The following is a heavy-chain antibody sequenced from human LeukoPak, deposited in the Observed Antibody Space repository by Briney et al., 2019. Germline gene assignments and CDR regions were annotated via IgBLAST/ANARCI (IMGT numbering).Heavy chain of an antibody. J-gene: IGHJ3*02. Sequence: ASVKVSCKASGGTFSSYAISWVRQAPGQGLEWMGGIIPNFGTANYAQKFRGRVTITADESTSTAYMELSSLRSEDPAVYYCAKELDDILTGYYAFDIWGQGTMVTVSS. V-gene: IGHV1-69*01. CDR3: AKELDDILTGYYAFDI. D-gene: IGHD3-9*01. CDR2: IIPNFGTA. CDR1: GGTFSSYA.